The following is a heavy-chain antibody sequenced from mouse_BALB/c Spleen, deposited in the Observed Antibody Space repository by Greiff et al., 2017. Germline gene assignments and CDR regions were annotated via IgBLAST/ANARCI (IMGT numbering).Heavy chain of an antibody. J-gene: IGHJ4*01. V-gene: IGHV1-9*01. CDR3: SRYYYGSSSYAMDY. D-gene: IGHD1-1*01. CDR2: ILPGSGST. CDR1: GYTFSSYW. Sequence: QVQLQQSGAELMKPGASVKISCKATGYTFSSYWIEWVKQRPGQGLEWIGEILPGSGSTNYNEKFKGKATFTADTSSNTAYMKLSSLTSEDSAVYDVSRYYYGSSSYAMDYWGQGTSVTVSS.